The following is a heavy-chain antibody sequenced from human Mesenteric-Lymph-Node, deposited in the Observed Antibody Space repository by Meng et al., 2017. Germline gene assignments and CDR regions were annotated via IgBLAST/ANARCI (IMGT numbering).Heavy chain of an antibody. D-gene: IGHD3-22*01. CDR2: IRSKAYGGTT. J-gene: IGHJ4*02. V-gene: IGHV3-49*04. CDR3: TRDYYYDSSGYYYV. Sequence: GESLKISCTASGFTFGDYAMSWVRQAPGKGLEWVGFIRSKAYGGTTEYAASVKGRFTISRDDSKSIAYLQMNSLKTEDTAVYYCTRDYYYDSSGYYYVWGQGTLVTVSS. CDR1: GFTFGDYA.